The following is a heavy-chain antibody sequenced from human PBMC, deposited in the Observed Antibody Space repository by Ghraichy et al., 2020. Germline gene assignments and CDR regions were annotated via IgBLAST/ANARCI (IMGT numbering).Heavy chain of an antibody. CDR2: IYYSGST. D-gene: IGHD2-2*01. CDR1: GGSISSGDYY. V-gene: IGHV4-30-4*01. CDR3: ARGEVWRIVVVPAAINWFDP. J-gene: IGHJ5*02. Sequence: SETLSLTCTVSGGSISSGDYYWSWIRQPPGKGLEWIGYIYYSGSTYYNPSLKSRVTISVDTSKNQFSLKLRYVTAADTAVYYCARGEVWRIVVVPAAINWFDPWGQETLVTVSS.